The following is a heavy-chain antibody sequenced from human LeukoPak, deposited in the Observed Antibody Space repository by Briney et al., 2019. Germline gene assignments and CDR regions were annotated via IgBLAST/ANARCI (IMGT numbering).Heavy chain of an antibody. D-gene: IGHD2-2*01. CDR2: IYTSGST. Sequence: SETLSLTCTVSDGSISSGSYYWSWIRQPAGKGLEWIGRIYTSGSTSYNPSLKSRVTISVDTSKNQFSLKLSSVTAADTAVYYCARDRVVVPAAMFGTRGYYFDYWGQGTLVTVSS. V-gene: IGHV4-61*02. J-gene: IGHJ4*02. CDR1: DGSISSGSYY. CDR3: ARDRVVVPAAMFGTRGYYFDY.